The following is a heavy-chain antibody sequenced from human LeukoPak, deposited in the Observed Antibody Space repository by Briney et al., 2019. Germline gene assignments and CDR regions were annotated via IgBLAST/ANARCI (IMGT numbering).Heavy chain of an antibody. J-gene: IGHJ3*02. CDR1: GDSISSSSYY. Sequence: PSQTLSLTCTVSGDSISSSSYYWGWIRQPPGKGLEWIGSIDSRGSTSYNPSLKSRVTISSDTSKNQFSLKLRSLTAADTAVYYCARYQGGTMFDIWGQGTMVTVSS. D-gene: IGHD3-10*01. CDR3: ARYQGGTMFDI. V-gene: IGHV4-39*01. CDR2: IDSRGST.